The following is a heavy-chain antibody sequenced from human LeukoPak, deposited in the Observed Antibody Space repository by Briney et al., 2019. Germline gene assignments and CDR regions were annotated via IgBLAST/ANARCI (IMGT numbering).Heavy chain of an antibody. CDR1: GFTFSSYA. D-gene: IGHD3-3*01. J-gene: IGHJ4*02. CDR2: ISGSGGST. Sequence: GGSLRLSCAASGFTFSSYAMSWVRQAPGKGLEWVSAISGSGGSTYCADSVKGRFTISRDNSKNTLYLQMNSLRAEDTAVYYCVTSRITIFGVATYYFDYWGQGTLVTVSS. CDR3: VTSRITIFGVATYYFDY. V-gene: IGHV3-23*01.